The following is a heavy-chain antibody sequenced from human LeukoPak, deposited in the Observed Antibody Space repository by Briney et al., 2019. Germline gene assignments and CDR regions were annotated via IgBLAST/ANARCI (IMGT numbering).Heavy chain of an antibody. CDR3: AREEAWVIDY. J-gene: IGHJ4*02. CDR2: IYHSGST. Sequence: SETLSLTCTVSGGSISGYYWIWIRQPPGKGLEWIGYIYHSGSTNYNPSLKSRVTISVDTSKNQFSLKLNSVTAADTAVYYCAREEAWVIDYWGQGTLVTVSS. D-gene: IGHD4-23*01. V-gene: IGHV4-59*01. CDR1: GGSISGYY.